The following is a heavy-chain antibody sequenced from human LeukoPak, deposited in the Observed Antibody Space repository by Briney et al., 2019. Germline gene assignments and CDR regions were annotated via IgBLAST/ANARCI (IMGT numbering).Heavy chain of an antibody. CDR2: ITTTDTTK. CDR1: GFTFSSYE. Sequence: GGSLRLSCAASGFTFSSYEMNWVRQGPGKGLEWISYITTTDTTKYYTDSVKGRFTISRDNAKNSLYLQMNSLRAEDTAVYYCARARITMVRGVSPGGWFDPWGQGTLVTVSS. CDR3: ARARITMVRGVSPGGWFDP. D-gene: IGHD3-10*01. J-gene: IGHJ5*02. V-gene: IGHV3-48*03.